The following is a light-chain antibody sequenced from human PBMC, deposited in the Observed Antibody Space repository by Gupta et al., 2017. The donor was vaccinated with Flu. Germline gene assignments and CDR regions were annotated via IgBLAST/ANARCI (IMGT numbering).Light chain of an antibody. J-gene: IGKJ2*01. CDR1: QDITNS. CDR2: AAS. V-gene: IGKV1-16*01. CDR3: QQYYDNPPT. Sequence: DIQMTQSPSSLSAFVGDRITITCRASQDITNSLVWFHQKPGKAPKSLIFAASTLQSRVPSRFSGGGSGKVFTLTISSLQPEDFATYFCQQYYDNPPTFGQGTKLEIK.